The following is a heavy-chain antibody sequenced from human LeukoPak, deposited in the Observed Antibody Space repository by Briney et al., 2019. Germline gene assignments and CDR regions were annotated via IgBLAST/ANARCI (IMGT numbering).Heavy chain of an antibody. CDR2: ISSSSSTI. D-gene: IGHD3-3*01. Sequence: GGSLRLSCAVSGFTFSSYSMNWVRQAPGKGLEWVSYISSSSSTIYYADSLKGRFTISRDNAKNSLYLQMNSLRAEDTAVYYCASPEWLPDSIDIWGQGTMVTVSS. CDR1: GFTFSSYS. V-gene: IGHV3-48*04. J-gene: IGHJ3*02. CDR3: ASPEWLPDSIDI.